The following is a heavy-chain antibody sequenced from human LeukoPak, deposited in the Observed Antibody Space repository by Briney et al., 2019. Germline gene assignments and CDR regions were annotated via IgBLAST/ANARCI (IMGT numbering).Heavy chain of an antibody. CDR2: ISYDGSNK. CDR1: GSTFSSYG. CDR3: AKDYDFWSGYSLAFDI. Sequence: GRSLRLSCAASGSTFSSYGMHWVRQAPGKGLEWVAVISYDGSNKYYADSVKGRFTISRDNSMNTLYLQMNSLRAEDTAVYYCAKDYDFWSGYSLAFDIWGQGTMVTVSS. D-gene: IGHD3-3*01. V-gene: IGHV3-30*18. J-gene: IGHJ3*02.